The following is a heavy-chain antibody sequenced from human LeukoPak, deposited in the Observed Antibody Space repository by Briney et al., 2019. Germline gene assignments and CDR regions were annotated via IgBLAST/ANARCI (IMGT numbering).Heavy chain of an antibody. CDR2: ISGSGGST. J-gene: IGHJ4*02. CDR1: GFTFSSYA. Sequence: QTGGSLRLSCAASGFTFSSYAMSWVRQAPGKGLEWVSAISGSGGSTYYADSVKGRFTISRDNSKNTLYLQMNSLRAEDTAVYYCAKRGRGYSSGWYEYYFDYWGQGTLVTVSS. CDR3: AKRGRGYSSGWYEYYFDY. D-gene: IGHD6-19*01. V-gene: IGHV3-23*01.